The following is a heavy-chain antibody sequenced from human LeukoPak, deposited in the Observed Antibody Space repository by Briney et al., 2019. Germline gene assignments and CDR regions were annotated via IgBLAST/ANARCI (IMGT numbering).Heavy chain of an antibody. D-gene: IGHD6-13*01. CDR3: AILPAAAPHYYFDY. CDR2: ISGSGGST. V-gene: IGHV3-23*01. Sequence: GGSLRLSCAASGSTFSSYAMSWVRQAPGKGLEWVSAISGSGGSTYYADSVKGRFTISRDNSKNTLYLQMNSLRAEDTAVYYCAILPAAAPHYYFDYWGQGTLVTVSS. CDR1: GSTFSSYA. J-gene: IGHJ4*02.